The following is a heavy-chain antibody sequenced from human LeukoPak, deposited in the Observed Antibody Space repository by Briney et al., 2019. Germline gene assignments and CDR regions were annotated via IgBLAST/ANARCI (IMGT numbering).Heavy chain of an antibody. J-gene: IGHJ4*02. Sequence: GGSLRLSCAASAFTFSSYSMNWVRQAPGKGLEWVSSISSSSSYIYYADSVKGRFTISRDNAKNSLYLQMNSLRAEDTAVYYCARRVAAADFDYWGQGTLVTVSS. CDR3: ARRVAAADFDY. CDR2: ISSSSSYI. CDR1: AFTFSSYS. V-gene: IGHV3-21*01. D-gene: IGHD6-13*01.